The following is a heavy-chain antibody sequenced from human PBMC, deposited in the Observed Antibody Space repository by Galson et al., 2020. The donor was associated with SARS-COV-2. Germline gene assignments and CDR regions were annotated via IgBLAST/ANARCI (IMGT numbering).Heavy chain of an antibody. CDR2: IWYDGSNK. J-gene: IGHJ2*01. Sequence: GESLKISCAASGFTFSSYGMHWVRQAPGKGLEWVAVIWYDGSNKYYADSVKGRFTISRDNSKNTLYLQMNSLRAEDTAVYYCAREAMYPIAAAGIQDLWGRGTLVTVSS. D-gene: IGHD6-13*01. V-gene: IGHV3-33*01. CDR1: GFTFSSYG. CDR3: AREAMYPIAAAGIQDL.